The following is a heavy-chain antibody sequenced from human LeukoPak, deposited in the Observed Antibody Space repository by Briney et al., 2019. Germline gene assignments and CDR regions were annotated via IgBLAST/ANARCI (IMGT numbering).Heavy chain of an antibody. D-gene: IGHD6-6*01. CDR3: ARGVYAFDV. V-gene: IGHV3-7*01. Sequence: PGGSLRLSCAASGFTFSGYWMTWVRQAPGTGLEWVTYMNEGGSEIYYLDSVKGRFTISRDNGMNSLYLQMNSLRVEDTAVYYCARGVYAFDVWGQGTMVTVSS. CDR1: GFTFSGYW. J-gene: IGHJ3*01. CDR2: MNEGGSEI.